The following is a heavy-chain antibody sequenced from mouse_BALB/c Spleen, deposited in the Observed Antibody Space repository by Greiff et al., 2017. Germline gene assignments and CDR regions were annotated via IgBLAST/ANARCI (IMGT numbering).Heavy chain of an antibody. CDR2: ISSGSSTI. CDR3: ARSGLTGTLAY. D-gene: IGHD4-1*01. V-gene: IGHV5-17*02. CDR1: GFTFSSFG. Sequence: EVKLEESGGGLVQPGGSRKLSCAASGFTFSSFGMHWVRQAPEKGLEWVAYISSGSSTIYYADTVKGRFTISRDNPKNTLFLQMTSLRSEDTAMYYCARSGLTGTLAYWGQGTLVTVSA. J-gene: IGHJ3*01.